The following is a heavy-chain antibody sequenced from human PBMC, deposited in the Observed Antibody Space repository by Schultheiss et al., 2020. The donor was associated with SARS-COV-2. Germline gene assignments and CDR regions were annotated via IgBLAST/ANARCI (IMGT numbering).Heavy chain of an antibody. V-gene: IGHV3-30*04. J-gene: IGHJ6*02. D-gene: IGHD3-10*01. CDR3: ARDGEWLGEVGHYGMDV. CDR1: GFTFNSYA. CDR2: ISYDGSNE. Sequence: GGSLRLSCAASGFTFNSYAMNWVRQAPGKGLEWVAVISYDGSNEYYADSVRGRFTISRDNSKNTLFLQLKSLRAEDTAVYYCARDGEWLGEVGHYGMDVWGQGTTVTVSS.